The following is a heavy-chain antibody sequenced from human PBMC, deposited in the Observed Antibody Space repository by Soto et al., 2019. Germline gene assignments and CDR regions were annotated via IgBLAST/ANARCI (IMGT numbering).Heavy chain of an antibody. CDR1: GGSISSYY. V-gene: IGHV4-59*01. CDR2: IYYSGST. J-gene: IGHJ4*02. CDR3: ARAYCGGDCYPDY. Sequence: QVQLQESGPGLVKPSETLSLTCTVSGGSISSYYWSWIRQPPGKGLEWIGYIYYSGSTNYNPSLKSRVTISVDTSKNQFSLTLSSVTAADTAVYYGARAYCGGDCYPDYWGQGTLVTVSS. D-gene: IGHD2-21*02.